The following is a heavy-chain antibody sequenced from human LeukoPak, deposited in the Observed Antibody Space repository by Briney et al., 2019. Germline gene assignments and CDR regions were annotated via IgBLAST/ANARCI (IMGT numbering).Heavy chain of an antibody. CDR2: IYHSGST. CDR3: ARHRGDIVLMVYAPFDY. CDR1: GGSISSSNW. J-gene: IGHJ4*02. Sequence: SETLSLTCAVSGGSISSSNWWSWVRQPPGKGLEWIGGIYHSGSTNYNPSLKSRVTISVDKSKNQFSLKLSSVTAADTAVYYCARHRGDIVLMVYAPFDYWGQGTLVTVSS. D-gene: IGHD2-8*01. V-gene: IGHV4-4*02.